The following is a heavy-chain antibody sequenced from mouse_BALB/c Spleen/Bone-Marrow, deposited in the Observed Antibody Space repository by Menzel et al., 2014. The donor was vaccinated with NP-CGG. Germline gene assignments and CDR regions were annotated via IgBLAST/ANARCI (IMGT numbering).Heavy chain of an antibody. CDR1: GFTFSSYG. Sequence: EVNVVDSGGDLVKPGGSLKLSCAASGFTFSSYGMSWVRQTPDKRLEWVATISSGGSHTYYPDSVKGRFTISRDNAKNTLYLQMSSLKSEDTAIYYCARRGYDNSYWYFGVWGAGTTVTVSS. J-gene: IGHJ1*01. V-gene: IGHV5-6*02. CDR3: ARRGYDNSYWYFGV. D-gene: IGHD2-10*02. CDR2: ISSGGSHT.